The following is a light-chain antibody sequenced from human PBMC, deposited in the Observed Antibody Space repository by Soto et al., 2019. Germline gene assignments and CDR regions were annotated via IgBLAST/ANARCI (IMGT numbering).Light chain of an antibody. CDR2: GVS. J-gene: IGKJ4*01. Sequence: EIVMTQSPVTLSASPGERATLSCRASQSVRSTYLAWYQQKPGQAPRLLIFGVSNRAAGIPARFSGSGYGTEFTLTISILQSGDFAVYSCRQYCDWPLTFGGGTKVDMK. CDR1: QSVRSTY. CDR3: RQYCDWPLT. V-gene: IGKV3-15*01.